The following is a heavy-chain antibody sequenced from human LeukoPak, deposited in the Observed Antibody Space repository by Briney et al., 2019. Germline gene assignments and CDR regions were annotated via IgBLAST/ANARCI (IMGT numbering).Heavy chain of an antibody. V-gene: IGHV1-46*01. CDR2: INPGGDNT. CDR1: GYTFTNYY. J-gene: IGHJ3*02. CDR3: ARIRDGYNDAYDI. D-gene: IGHD5-24*01. Sequence: ASVKVSCKASGYTFTNYYIHWVRQAPGQGLEWMGLINPGGDNTNYAQNFQGRVTMTGNTSASTVYMELSSLRSEDTAIYYCARIRDGYNDAYDIWGKGTVVTVPS.